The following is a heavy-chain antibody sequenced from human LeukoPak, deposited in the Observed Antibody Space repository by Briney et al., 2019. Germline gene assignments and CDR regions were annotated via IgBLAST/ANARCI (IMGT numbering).Heavy chain of an antibody. J-gene: IGHJ4*02. CDR3: ARAKDFDY. CDR2: ISSSSAYI. V-gene: IGHV3-21*01. CDR1: GFSFSSYN. Sequence: GGSLRLSCAASGFSFSSYNMNWVRQTPGKGLEWVSSISSSSAYIYYADSVKGRFTISRDNAENSLYLQMNSLRAEDTAVYYCARAKDFDYWGQGTLVAVSS.